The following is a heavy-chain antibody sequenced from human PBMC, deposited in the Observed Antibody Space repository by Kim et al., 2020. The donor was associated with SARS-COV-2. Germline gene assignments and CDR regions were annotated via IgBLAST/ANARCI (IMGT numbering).Heavy chain of an antibody. D-gene: IGHD5-12*01. CDR3: AKEHRYDHSGQSDY. CDR2: ISYDGSNK. J-gene: IGHJ4*02. Sequence: GGSLRLSCAASGFTFSSYDMHWVRQAPGKGLEWVAVISYDGSNKYYADSVKGRFTISRDNSKNTLYLQMNSLRAEDTAVYYCAKEHRYDHSGQSDYWGQG. CDR1: GFTFSSYD. V-gene: IGHV3-30*18.